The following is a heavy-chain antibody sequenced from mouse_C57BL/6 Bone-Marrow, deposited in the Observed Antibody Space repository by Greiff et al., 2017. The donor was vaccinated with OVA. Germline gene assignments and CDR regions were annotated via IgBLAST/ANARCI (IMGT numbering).Heavy chain of an antibody. V-gene: IGHV2-6*01. CDR2: IWGVGST. CDR3: ASPYGSSYRFAY. CDR1: GFSLTSYG. D-gene: IGHD1-1*01. Sequence: VKLVESGPGLVAPSQSLSITCTVSGFSLTSYGVDWVRQSPGQGLEWLGVIWGVGSTNYNSALKSRLSISKDNSKSQVFIKMNSLQTDDTAMYYCASPYGSSYRFAYWGQGTLVTVSA. J-gene: IGHJ3*01.